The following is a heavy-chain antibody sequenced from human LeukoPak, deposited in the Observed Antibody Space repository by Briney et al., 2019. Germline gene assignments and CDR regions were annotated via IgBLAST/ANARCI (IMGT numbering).Heavy chain of an antibody. CDR1: GYTFTSYG. V-gene: IGHV1-18*01. CDR2: ISAYNGNT. J-gene: IGHJ4*02. CDR3: ERAPDFWSGYGYDY. D-gene: IGHD3-3*01. Sequence: GAPVKRTCKASGYTFTSYGISWVRQAPGQGLEWMGWISAYNGNTNYAQKLQGRVTMTTDTSTSTAYMELRSLRSDDTAVYYCERAPDFWSGYGYDYWGQGTLVTDCS.